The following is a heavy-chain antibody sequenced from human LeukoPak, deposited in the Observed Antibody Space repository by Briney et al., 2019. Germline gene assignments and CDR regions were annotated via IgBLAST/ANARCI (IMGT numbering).Heavy chain of an antibody. J-gene: IGHJ4*02. CDR2: IYPGDSDS. Sequence: GESLQISCQASGYTFTTYWIGWVRQLPGRGLEWMAVIYPGDSDSRYSPSFEGQVTISVDKSINTAYLQWSSLKASDTAMYYCARSPWNYYDYWGQGTLVTVSS. CDR3: ARSPWNYYDY. V-gene: IGHV5-51*01. D-gene: IGHD5-12*01. CDR1: GYTFTTYW.